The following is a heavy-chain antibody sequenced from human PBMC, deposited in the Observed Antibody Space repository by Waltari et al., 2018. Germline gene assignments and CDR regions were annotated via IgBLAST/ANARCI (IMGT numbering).Heavy chain of an antibody. CDR1: GFTFSSYS. V-gene: IGHV3-48*04. Sequence: EVQLVESGGGLVQPGGSLRLSCAASGFTFSSYSMNWVRQAPGKGLEWVSYISSSSTIYYADSVKGRFTISRDNAKNSLYLQMNSLRAEDTAVYYCARGSVAGTSSNWFDPWGQGTLVTVSS. CDR2: ISSSSTI. D-gene: IGHD6-19*01. J-gene: IGHJ5*02. CDR3: ARGSVAGTSSNWFDP.